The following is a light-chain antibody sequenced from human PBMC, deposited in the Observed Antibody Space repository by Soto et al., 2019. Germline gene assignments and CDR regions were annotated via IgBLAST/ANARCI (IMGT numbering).Light chain of an antibody. CDR3: SSYKSFKTRV. Sequence: QSALTQPASVSESPGQSITISCTGSSSDVGGYKYVSWYQQHPGKAPKLLIYDVTNRPSGVSNRFSGSKSGYTASLTISGLQSEDEADYYCSSYKSFKTRVFGTGTKLTVL. J-gene: IGLJ1*01. V-gene: IGLV2-14*01. CDR2: DVT. CDR1: SSDVGGYKY.